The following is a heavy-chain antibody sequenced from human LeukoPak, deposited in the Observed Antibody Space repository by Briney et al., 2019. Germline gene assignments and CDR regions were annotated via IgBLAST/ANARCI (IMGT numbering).Heavy chain of an antibody. J-gene: IGHJ4*02. V-gene: IGHV1-2*02. D-gene: IGHD3-3*01. Sequence: ASVKVSCKASGYTFTGYYMHWVRQAPGQGLEWMGWINPNSGGTNYAQKFQGRVIMTRDTSISTAYMELSRLRSDDTAVYYCARDRGRITIFGVAEGGYFDYWGQGTLVTVSS. CDR2: INPNSGGT. CDR3: ARDRGRITIFGVAEGGYFDY. CDR1: GYTFTGYY.